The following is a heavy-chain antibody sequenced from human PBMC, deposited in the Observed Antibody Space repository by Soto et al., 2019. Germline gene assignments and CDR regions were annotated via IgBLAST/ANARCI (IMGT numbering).Heavy chain of an antibody. CDR3: ARGDRYSGYEYRYYYYYGMDV. Sequence: GGSLRLSCAASGFTVSSNYMSWVRQAPGKGLEWVSVIYSGGSTYYADSVKGRFTISRDNSKNTLYLQMNSLRAEDTAVYYCARGDRYSGYEYRYYYYYGMDVWGQGTTVTVSS. CDR1: GFTVSSNY. CDR2: IYSGGST. D-gene: IGHD5-12*01. V-gene: IGHV3-53*01. J-gene: IGHJ6*02.